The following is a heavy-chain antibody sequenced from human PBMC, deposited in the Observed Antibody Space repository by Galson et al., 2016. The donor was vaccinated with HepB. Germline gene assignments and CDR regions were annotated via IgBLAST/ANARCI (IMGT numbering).Heavy chain of an antibody. CDR1: GLTFDNHW. V-gene: IGHV3-74*01. Sequence: SLRLSCAGSGLTFDNHWMHWVRQAPGKGLVWVSRISPDGGTTNYADSVRGRFTISRDNAKNTLYLQMSSLRAEDTAVYYCARGYCSSTSPCGMDVWGQGTTVTVSS. D-gene: IGHD2-2*01. J-gene: IGHJ6*02. CDR3: ARGYCSSTSPCGMDV. CDR2: ISPDGGTT.